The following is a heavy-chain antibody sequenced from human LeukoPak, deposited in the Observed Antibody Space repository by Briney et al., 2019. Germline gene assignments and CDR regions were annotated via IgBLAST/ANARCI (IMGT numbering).Heavy chain of an antibody. Sequence: GASVKVSCKASGSILTGYYMHWVRQAPGQGLEWLGWINPNSGDTNYAQKFQGRVTMTRDTSISTAYMELSSLRSDDTAVYYCARDQGGYCSSTSCLNAFDIWGQGTMVTVFS. V-gene: IGHV1-2*02. CDR3: ARDQGGYCSSTSCLNAFDI. D-gene: IGHD2-2*03. CDR2: INPNSGDT. J-gene: IGHJ3*02. CDR1: GSILTGYY.